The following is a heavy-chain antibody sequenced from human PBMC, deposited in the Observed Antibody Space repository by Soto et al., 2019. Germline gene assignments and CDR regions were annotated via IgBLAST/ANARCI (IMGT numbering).Heavy chain of an antibody. V-gene: IGHV4-34*01. Sequence: SETLSLTXAVYGGSFSGYYWNWIRQPPGKGLEWIGEINHSGSTNYNPSLKSRVSISVGTSNNQFSLKLSSVTAADTAVYYCARGRGDGYNQDWYFDLWGRGTLVTVSS. CDR2: INHSGST. CDR1: GGSFSGYY. CDR3: ARGRGDGYNQDWYFDL. J-gene: IGHJ2*01. D-gene: IGHD3-10*01.